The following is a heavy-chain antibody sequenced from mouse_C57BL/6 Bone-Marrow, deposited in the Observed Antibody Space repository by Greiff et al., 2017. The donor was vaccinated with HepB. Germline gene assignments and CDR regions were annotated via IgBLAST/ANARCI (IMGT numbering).Heavy chain of an antibody. CDR3: ASITTVVATH. V-gene: IGHV5-4*01. Sequence: EVQVVESGGGLVKPGGSLKLSCAASGFTFSSYAMSWVRQTPEKRLEWVATISDGGSYTYYPDNVKGRFTISRDNAKNNLYLQMSHLKSEDTAMYYCASITTVVATHWGQGTLVTVSA. D-gene: IGHD1-1*01. J-gene: IGHJ3*01. CDR1: GFTFSSYA. CDR2: ISDGGSYT.